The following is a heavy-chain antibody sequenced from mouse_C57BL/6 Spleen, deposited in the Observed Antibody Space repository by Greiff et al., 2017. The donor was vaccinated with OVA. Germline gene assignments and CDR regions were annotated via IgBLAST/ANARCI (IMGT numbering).Heavy chain of an antibody. CDR1: GYSITSGYY. J-gene: IGHJ3*01. CDR3: ARWDYDYAWFAY. D-gene: IGHD2-4*01. CDR2: ISYDGSN. V-gene: IGHV3-6*01. Sequence: EVQLQESGPGLVKPSQSLSLTCSVTGYSITSGYYWNWIRQFPGNKLEWMGYISYDGSNNYNPSLKNRISITRDTSKNQFFLKLNSVTTEDTATYYCARWDYDYAWFAYWGQGTLVTVSA.